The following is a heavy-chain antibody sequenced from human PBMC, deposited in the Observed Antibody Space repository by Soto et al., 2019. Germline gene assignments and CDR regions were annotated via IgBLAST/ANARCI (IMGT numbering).Heavy chain of an antibody. CDR2: IYHSGST. D-gene: IGHD1-1*01. CDR3: ARSSTTVTTLDY. Sequence: SETLSLTCAVSGGSISSGGYSWSWIRQPPGKGLEWVGYIYHSGSTYYNPSLKSRVTISVDRSKNQFSLKLSSVTAADTAVYFCARSSTTVTTLDYWGQGTLVTVS. J-gene: IGHJ4*02. CDR1: GGSISSGGYS. V-gene: IGHV4-30-2*01.